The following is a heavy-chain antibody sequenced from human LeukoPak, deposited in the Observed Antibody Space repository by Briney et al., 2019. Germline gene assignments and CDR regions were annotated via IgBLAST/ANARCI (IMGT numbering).Heavy chain of an antibody. CDR1: GYTFTNYY. D-gene: IGHD5-24*01. J-gene: IGHJ3*02. Sequence: ASVKVSCKASGYTFTNYYIHWVRQAPGQGLEWMGLINPGGDNTDYAQNFQGRVTMTRDTSTSTVYMGLSSLRSEDTAVYYCARIRDGYNDAYDIWGQGTMVTVSS. V-gene: IGHV1-46*01. CDR3: ARIRDGYNDAYDI. CDR2: INPGGDNT.